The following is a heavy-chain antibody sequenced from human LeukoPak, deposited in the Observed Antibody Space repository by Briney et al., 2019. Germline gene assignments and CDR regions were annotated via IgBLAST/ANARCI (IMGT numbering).Heavy chain of an antibody. CDR3: ARERDGAAGD. Sequence: GGSLRLSCEVSGFTFSSYEMNWVRQAPGEGLEWVSYISSSGSTIYYADSVKGRFTISRDNAKNSLYLQMNSLRAEDTAVYYCARERDGAAGDWGQGTLVTVSS. CDR2: ISSSGSTI. J-gene: IGHJ4*02. V-gene: IGHV3-48*03. CDR1: GFTFSSYE. D-gene: IGHD1-26*01.